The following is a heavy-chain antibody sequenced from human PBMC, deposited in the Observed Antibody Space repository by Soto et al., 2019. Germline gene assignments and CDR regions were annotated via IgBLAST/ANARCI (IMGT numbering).Heavy chain of an antibody. V-gene: IGHV3-23*01. Sequence: GGSLRLSCAASGFTFSSYAMSWVRQAPGKGLEWVSAISGSGGSTYYADSVKGRFTISRDNSKNTLYLQMNSLRAEDTAVYYCAKDRSDIVVVPAAIGVFDYWGQGTLVTVSS. D-gene: IGHD2-2*01. J-gene: IGHJ4*02. CDR1: GFTFSSYA. CDR2: ISGSGGST. CDR3: AKDRSDIVVVPAAIGVFDY.